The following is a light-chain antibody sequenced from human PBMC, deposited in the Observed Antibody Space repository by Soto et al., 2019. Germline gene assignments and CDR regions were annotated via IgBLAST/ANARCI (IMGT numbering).Light chain of an antibody. V-gene: IGKV3-20*01. J-gene: IGKJ1*01. CDR3: QQYVSSPLT. CDR1: EIFSSTY. Sequence: EIVLTQSPGTLSLSPGERATLSCRASEIFSSTYLAWYQQKPGQAPSLLIYDASTRATGIPDRFSGSGSGTDFTLTISRLEPEDFAVYYCQQYVSSPLTFGQGTKVDIK. CDR2: DAS.